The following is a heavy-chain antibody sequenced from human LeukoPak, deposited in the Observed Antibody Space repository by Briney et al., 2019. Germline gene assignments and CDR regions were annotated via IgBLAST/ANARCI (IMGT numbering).Heavy chain of an antibody. J-gene: IGHJ4*02. V-gene: IGHV1-69*13. Sequence: ASVKVSCKASGGTFSSYAISWVRQAPGQGLEWMGGIIPIFGTANYAQKFQGRVTITADESTSTAYMELSSLRSEDTAVYYCASGKGERYRSSTSCYFDYWGQGTLVTVSS. D-gene: IGHD2-2*01. CDR3: ASGKGERYRSSTSCYFDY. CDR1: GGTFSSYA. CDR2: IIPIFGTA.